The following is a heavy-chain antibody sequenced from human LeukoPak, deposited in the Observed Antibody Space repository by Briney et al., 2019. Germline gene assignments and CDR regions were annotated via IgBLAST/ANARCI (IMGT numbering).Heavy chain of an antibody. CDR2: IFYSGST. CDR1: GGSISRSSYY. D-gene: IGHD3-10*01. Sequence: SETLSLTCTVSGGSISRSSYYWGWIRQSPGKGLEWIGSIFYSGSTYYNPSLKSRVTISVDTSKNQFSLKLSSVTAADTAVYYCARAGGYGSGSWNFGPWGQGTLVTVSS. CDR3: ARAGGYGSGSWNFGP. V-gene: IGHV4-39*07. J-gene: IGHJ5*02.